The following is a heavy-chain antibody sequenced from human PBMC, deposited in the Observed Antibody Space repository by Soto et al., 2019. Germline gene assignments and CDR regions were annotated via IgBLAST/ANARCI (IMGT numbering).Heavy chain of an antibody. D-gene: IGHD3-3*01. V-gene: IGHV4-59*01. CDR3: ASAPYYDFWSGYYTGLDY. CDR2: IYYSGST. J-gene: IGHJ4*02. CDR1: GGSISSYY. Sequence: SETLSLTCTVSGGSISSYYWSWIRQPPGKGLEWIGYIYYSGSTNYNPSLKSRVTISVDTSKNQFSLKLSSVTAADTAVYYCASAPYYDFWSGYYTGLDYWGQGTLVTVS.